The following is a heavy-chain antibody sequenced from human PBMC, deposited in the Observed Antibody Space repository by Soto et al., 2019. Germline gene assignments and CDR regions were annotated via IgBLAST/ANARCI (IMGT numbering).Heavy chain of an antibody. CDR2: ISGSGGST. Sequence: LRLSCAASGFTFSSYAMSWVRQAPGKGLEWVSAISGSGGSTYYADSVKGRFTISRDNSKNTLYLQMNSLRAEDTAVYYCAKHSRKGIVVVPAAIVTHFDYWGQGTLVTVSS. CDR3: AKHSRKGIVVVPAAIVTHFDY. J-gene: IGHJ4*02. CDR1: GFTFSSYA. D-gene: IGHD2-2*01. V-gene: IGHV3-23*01.